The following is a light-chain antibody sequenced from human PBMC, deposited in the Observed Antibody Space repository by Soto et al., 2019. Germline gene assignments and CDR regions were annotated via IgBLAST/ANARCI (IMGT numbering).Light chain of an antibody. V-gene: IGKV3-20*01. CDR2: GAS. J-gene: IGKJ4*01. CDR1: QSFSSY. Sequence: EIVLTQSPATLSLSPGERASLSFRASQSFSSYLAWYQQKPGQAPRLLIYGASSRATGIPDRFSGSGSGTDFTLTISRLEPEDFAVYYCQQYGSSPLTFGRGTKVDIK. CDR3: QQYGSSPLT.